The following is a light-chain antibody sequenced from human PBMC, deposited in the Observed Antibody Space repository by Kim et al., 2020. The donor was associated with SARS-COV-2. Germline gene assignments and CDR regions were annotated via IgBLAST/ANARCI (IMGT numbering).Light chain of an antibody. CDR2: GAS. J-gene: IGKJ4*01. CDR3: HQYNDWPPLT. V-gene: IGKV3-15*01. CDR1: QSVSSN. Sequence: EIVMTQSPATLSVSPGERATLSCRASQSVSSNLAWYQQKPGQAPRLLIYGASTRAPGIPARFSGGGSGTDFTLTIYSLQSEDFAVYYCHQYNDWPPLTFGGGTKLEI.